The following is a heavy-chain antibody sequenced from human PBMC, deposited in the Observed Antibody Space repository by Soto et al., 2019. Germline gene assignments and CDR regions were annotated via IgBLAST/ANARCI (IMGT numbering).Heavy chain of an antibody. CDR3: ARNCYDSSGYYYERYYFDY. J-gene: IGHJ4*02. CDR1: GGSISSYY. Sequence: SETLSLTCTVSGGSISSYYWSWIRQPPGKGLEWIGYIYYSGSTSYNPSLKSRVTISVDTSKNQFSLKLSSVTAANTAVYYCARNCYDSSGYYYERYYFDYWGQGTLVTVSS. V-gene: IGHV4-59*01. CDR2: IYYSGST. D-gene: IGHD3-22*01.